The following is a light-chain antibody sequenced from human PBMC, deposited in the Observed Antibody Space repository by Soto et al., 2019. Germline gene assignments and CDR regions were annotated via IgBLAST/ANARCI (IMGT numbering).Light chain of an antibody. V-gene: IGKV3-15*01. J-gene: IGKJ2*01. Sequence: EVVMTQSPATLAVSPGERGTLSCRASQSVSTNLAWYQQKPGQAPRLLIYGASTKAPGIPARFSGSGSGTEFTLVITSLQSEDFAVYYCQQYNNRPYTFGQGTDWRL. CDR2: GAS. CDR1: QSVSTN. CDR3: QQYNNRPYT.